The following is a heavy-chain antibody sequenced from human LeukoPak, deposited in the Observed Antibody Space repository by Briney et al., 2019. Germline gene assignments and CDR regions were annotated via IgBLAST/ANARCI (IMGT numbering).Heavy chain of an antibody. CDR1: GYTFTSYD. CDR3: AVMAYYDFWSGYYTLDY. J-gene: IGHJ4*02. CDR2: MNPNSGNT. D-gene: IGHD3-3*01. Sequence: GASVKVSCKASGYTFTSYDINWVRQATGQGLEWMGWMNPNSGNTGYAQKFQGRVTITRNTSISTVYMELSSLRSEDTAVYYCAVMAYYDFWSGYYTLDYWGQGTLVTVSS. V-gene: IGHV1-8*03.